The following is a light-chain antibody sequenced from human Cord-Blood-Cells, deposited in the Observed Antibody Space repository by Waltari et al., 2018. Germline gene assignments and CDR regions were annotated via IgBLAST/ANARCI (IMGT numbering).Light chain of an antibody. V-gene: IGLV1-44*01. CDR3: AAWDDSLNGNWV. Sequence: QSVLTQPPSASGTPGQRVTISCSGSSSNIGSNTVNWYQQLPGTAPKLLIFSNNQRPSGVPDRCSGSMSGTHASLAISGLQSEDEGDYYCAAWDDSLNGNWVFGGGTKLTVL. J-gene: IGLJ3*02. CDR1: SSNIGSNT. CDR2: SNN.